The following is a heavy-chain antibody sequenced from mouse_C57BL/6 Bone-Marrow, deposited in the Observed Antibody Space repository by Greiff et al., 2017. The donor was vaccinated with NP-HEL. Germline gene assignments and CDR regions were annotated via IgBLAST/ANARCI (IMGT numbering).Heavy chain of an antibody. CDR1: GFTFSSYG. CDR3: ARRGLDYDGEHC. CDR2: ISSGGSYT. Sequence: EVKLEESGGDLVKPGGSLKLSCAASGFTFSSYGMSWVRQTPDKRLEWVATISSGGSYTYYPDSVKGRFTISRDNAKNTLYLQMSSLKSEDTAMYYCARRGLDYDGEHCWGKGTTLTVSS. D-gene: IGHD2-4*01. J-gene: IGHJ2*01. V-gene: IGHV5-6*02.